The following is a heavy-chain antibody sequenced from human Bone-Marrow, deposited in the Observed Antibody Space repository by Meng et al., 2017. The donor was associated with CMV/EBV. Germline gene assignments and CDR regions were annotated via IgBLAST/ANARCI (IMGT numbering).Heavy chain of an antibody. CDR1: GFTFSSYA. D-gene: IGHD2-15*01. V-gene: IGHV3-30*04. CDR3: TKHRGRLAATGRDFEY. Sequence: GESLKISCAASGFTFSSYAMHWIRQAPGKGLEWVAVISYDGSNKYYADSVKGRFTISRDNSKNTLYLQMNSLRAEDTAVYYCTKHRGRLAATGRDFEYWGQGAQVTGSS. J-gene: IGHJ4*02. CDR2: ISYDGSNK.